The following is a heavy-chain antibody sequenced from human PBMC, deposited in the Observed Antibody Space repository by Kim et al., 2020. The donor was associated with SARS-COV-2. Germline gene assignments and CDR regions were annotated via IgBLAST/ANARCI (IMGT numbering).Heavy chain of an antibody. CDR2: ISSSSSYI. CDR3: RGELLHYYYGMDV. J-gene: IGHJ6*02. Sequence: GGSLRLSCAASGFTFSSYSMNWVRQAPGKGLEWVSSISSSSSYIYYADSVKGRFTISRDNAKNSLYLQMNSLRAEDTAVYYCRGELLHYYYGMDVWGQGTTVTVSS. V-gene: IGHV3-21*01. D-gene: IGHD1-26*01. CDR1: GFTFSSYS.